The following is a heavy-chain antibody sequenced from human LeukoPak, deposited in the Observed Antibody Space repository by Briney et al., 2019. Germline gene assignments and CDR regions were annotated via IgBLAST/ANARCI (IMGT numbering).Heavy chain of an antibody. CDR2: ISYDGSNK. J-gene: IGHJ6*04. CDR3: ARDRKNWNESYYGMDV. V-gene: IGHV3-30*03. CDR1: GFTFSSYG. D-gene: IGHD1-1*01. Sequence: PGGSLRLSCAASGFTFSSYGMHWVRQAPGKGLEWVAVISYDGSNKYYADSVKGRFTISRDNSKNTLYLQMNSLRAEDTAVYYCARDRKNWNESYYGMDVRGKGTTVTVSS.